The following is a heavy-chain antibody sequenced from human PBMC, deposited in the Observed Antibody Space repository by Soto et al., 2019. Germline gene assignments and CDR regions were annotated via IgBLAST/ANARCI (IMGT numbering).Heavy chain of an antibody. Sequence: SETLSLTCTVSGGSISSYYWSWIRQPPGKGLEWIGYIYYSGSTNYNPSLKSRVTISVDTSKNQFSLKLSSVTAADTAVYYCARVMVGGYCSSTSCYAVFGPWGQGTLDTVSS. CDR2: IYYSGST. CDR1: GGSISSYY. CDR3: ARVMVGGYCSSTSCYAVFGP. J-gene: IGHJ5*02. V-gene: IGHV4-59*01. D-gene: IGHD2-2*01.